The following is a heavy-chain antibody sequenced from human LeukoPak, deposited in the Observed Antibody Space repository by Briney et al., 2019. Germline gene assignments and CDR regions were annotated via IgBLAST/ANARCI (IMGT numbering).Heavy chain of an antibody. D-gene: IGHD3-9*01. CDR2: ISSSSSYI. V-gene: IGHV3-21*01. CDR3: ARVVTDYDILTGYYIRLYPPDY. Sequence: PGGSLRLSCAASGFTFSSYSMNWVRQAPGKELEWVSSISSSSSYIYYADSVKGRFTISRDNAKNSLYLQMNSLRAEDTAVYYCARVVTDYDILTGYYIRLYPPDYWGQGTLVTVSS. CDR1: GFTFSSYS. J-gene: IGHJ4*02.